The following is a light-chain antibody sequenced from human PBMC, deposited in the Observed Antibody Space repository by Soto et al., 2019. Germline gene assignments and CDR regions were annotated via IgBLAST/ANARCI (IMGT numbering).Light chain of an antibody. Sequence: EIVLTQSPATLSLSPGERATRSCRASQSLNSHLAWYQHKPGQAPRLLIYDASTRAAGIPARFTGSGSGTDFTLTISSLEPEDSAVYYCQQRNNWPSFGGGSKLEI. CDR1: QSLNSH. J-gene: IGKJ4*01. CDR2: DAS. CDR3: QQRNNWPS. V-gene: IGKV3-11*01.